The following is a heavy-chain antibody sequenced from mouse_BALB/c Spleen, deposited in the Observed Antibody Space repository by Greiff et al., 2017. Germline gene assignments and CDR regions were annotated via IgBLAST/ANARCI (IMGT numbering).Heavy chain of an antibody. Sequence: QVQLKQSGAELVRPGASVTLSCKASGYTFTDYEMHWVKQTPVHGLEWIGAIDPETGGTAYNQKFKGKATLTADKSSSTAYMELRSLTSEDSAVYYCTRAGDVYFDYWGQGTTLTVSS. J-gene: IGHJ2*01. D-gene: IGHD3-3*01. V-gene: IGHV1-15*01. CDR1: GYTFTDYE. CDR2: IDPETGGT. CDR3: TRAGDVYFDY.